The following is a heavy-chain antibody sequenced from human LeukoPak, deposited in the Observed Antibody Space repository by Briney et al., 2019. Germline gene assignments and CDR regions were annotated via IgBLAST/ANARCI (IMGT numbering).Heavy chain of an antibody. J-gene: IGHJ3*02. D-gene: IGHD2-2*01. CDR1: GYSFTTYW. CDR3: ARHVSSSRVAFDI. Sequence: NRGGSLKISCEVYGYSFTTYWLGWVRPVPGKGLEWMGTFNPGDSDIRYSPSFQGQVTISADKSISTAYLQWSSLKASDTAMYYCARHVSSSRVAFDIWGQGTMVTVSS. CDR2: FNPGDSDI. V-gene: IGHV5-51*01.